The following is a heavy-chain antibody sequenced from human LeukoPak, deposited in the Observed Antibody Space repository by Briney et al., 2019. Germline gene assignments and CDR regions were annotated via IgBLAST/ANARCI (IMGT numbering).Heavy chain of an antibody. CDR2: INPNSGGT. J-gene: IGHJ4*02. D-gene: IGHD1-26*01. CDR3: ARVLVEDSGTDY. Sequence: ASVKVSCKASGYTFTGYYMHWVRQAPGQGLEWMEWINPNSGGTNYAQKFQGRVTMTRDTSISTAYMELSRLRSDDTAVYYCARVLVEDSGTDYWGQGTLVTVSS. CDR1: GYTFTGYY. V-gene: IGHV1-2*02.